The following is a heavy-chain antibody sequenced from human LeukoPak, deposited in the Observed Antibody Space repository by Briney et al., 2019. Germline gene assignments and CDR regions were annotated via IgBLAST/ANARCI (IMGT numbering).Heavy chain of an antibody. Sequence: GGSLRLSCAASGFTFSSYAMHWVRQAPGKGLEWVAVISYDGSNKYYAESVKGRFTISRDNSKNTVYLQMNSLGIEDTAVYYCARDRQWLARQFDLWGQGALVTVSS. CDR1: GFTFSSYA. CDR2: ISYDGSNK. CDR3: ARDRQWLARQFDL. V-gene: IGHV3-30*04. J-gene: IGHJ5*02. D-gene: IGHD6-19*01.